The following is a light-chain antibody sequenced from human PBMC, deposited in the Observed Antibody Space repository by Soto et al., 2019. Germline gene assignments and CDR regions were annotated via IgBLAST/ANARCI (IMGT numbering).Light chain of an antibody. CDR2: YAS. V-gene: IGKV1-5*01. J-gene: IGKJ1*01. CDR1: HNIGSW. Sequence: DIRTTQSPSTLSASVGDRVTITCRASHNIGSWLAWYQQKPGKAPNLLIYYASTLETGVPSRFSGSGSGTEFTLTISSLQPNDFATYYCQPYNTYWTFGQGTKVDIK. CDR3: QPYNTYWT.